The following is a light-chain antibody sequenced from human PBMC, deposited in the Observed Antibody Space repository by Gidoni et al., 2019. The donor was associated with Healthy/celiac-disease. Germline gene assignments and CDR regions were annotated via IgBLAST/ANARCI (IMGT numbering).Light chain of an antibody. CDR1: QSVSSSY. CDR2: GAS. J-gene: IGKJ1*01. Sequence: EIVLTQSPGTLSLSPGERATLSCRASQSVSSSYLAWYQQKPGQAPRLLIYGASSRATGIPDRCSGSGSGTDFTLTISRLEPEDFAVYYWKQDGSSPWTFGQGTKVEIK. V-gene: IGKV3-20*01. CDR3: KQDGSSPWT.